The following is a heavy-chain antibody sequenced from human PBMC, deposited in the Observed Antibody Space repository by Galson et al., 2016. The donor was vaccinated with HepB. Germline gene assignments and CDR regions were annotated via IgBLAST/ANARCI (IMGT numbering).Heavy chain of an antibody. CDR3: AREPRVTTFGVPRRIYYGMDV. CDR2: ISYDGSSK. CDR1: GFTFSSYA. Sequence: SLRLSCAASGFTFSSYAMHWVRQAPGKGLEWVAVISYDGSSKYYADSVKGRFTISRDNSKNTLNLQMRTLTTEDTAVFYCAREPRVTTFGVPRRIYYGMDVWGQGTTVTVSS. D-gene: IGHD3-3*01. J-gene: IGHJ6*02. V-gene: IGHV3-30-3*01.